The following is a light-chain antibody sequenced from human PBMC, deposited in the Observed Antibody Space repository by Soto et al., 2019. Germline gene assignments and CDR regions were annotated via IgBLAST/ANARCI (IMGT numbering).Light chain of an antibody. CDR1: QNIRNY. J-gene: IGKJ1*01. Sequence: IQMTKSPASLSASVRDGVAITCRASQNIRNYLNWYQQKPGKAPRVLIYGAASLQSGVPSRFSGSGSGTNFSLTISSLQPDDFATYYCQQDNSYSEAFGQGTKVEIK. CDR2: GAA. V-gene: IGKV1-39*01. CDR3: QQDNSYSEA.